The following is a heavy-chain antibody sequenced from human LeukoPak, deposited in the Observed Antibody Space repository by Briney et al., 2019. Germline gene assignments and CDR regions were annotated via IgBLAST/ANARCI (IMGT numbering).Heavy chain of an antibody. V-gene: IGHV3-53*01. Sequence: PGGSLRLSCEASGFTVNSNYMNWVRQAPGKGLEWASVVYSDDTTYYADSVKGRFSISRDNSKNTLYLQMNGLRAEDTAVYYCARGVTRYCSSTSCYYFDYWGQGTLVTVSS. D-gene: IGHD2-2*01. CDR3: ARGVTRYCSSTSCYYFDY. CDR1: GFTVNSNY. CDR2: VYSDDTT. J-gene: IGHJ4*02.